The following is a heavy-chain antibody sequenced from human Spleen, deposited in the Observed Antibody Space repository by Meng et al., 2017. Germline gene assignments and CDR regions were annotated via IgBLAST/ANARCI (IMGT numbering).Heavy chain of an antibody. CDR2: ISGGGSGA. J-gene: IGHJ4*02. V-gene: IGHV3-23*01. Sequence: GESLKISCAASGFTFSIYAMRWVRQGPGKGLAWVSAISGGGSGADYAESVKDRFTISRDNSNNILYLQMNSLRAEDTAVYYCAKDGVIGSADFFDSWGQGTLVTVSS. D-gene: IGHD1-26*01. CDR3: AKDGVIGSADFFDS. CDR1: GFTFSIYA.